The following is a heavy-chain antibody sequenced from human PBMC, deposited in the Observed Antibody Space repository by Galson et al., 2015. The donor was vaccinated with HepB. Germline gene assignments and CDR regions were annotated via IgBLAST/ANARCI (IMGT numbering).Heavy chain of an antibody. D-gene: IGHD4-23*01. CDR2: TYYRSKWYN. J-gene: IGHJ6*02. CDR1: GDSVSSNSAA. Sequence: CAISGDSVSSNSAAWNWIRQSPSRGLEWLGRTYYRSKWYNDYAVSVKSRITINPDTSKNQFSLQLNSVTPEDTAMYYCARVPGNWADTYYYYYGMDVWGQGTTVTVSS. CDR3: ARVPGNWADTYYYYYGMDV. V-gene: IGHV6-1*01.